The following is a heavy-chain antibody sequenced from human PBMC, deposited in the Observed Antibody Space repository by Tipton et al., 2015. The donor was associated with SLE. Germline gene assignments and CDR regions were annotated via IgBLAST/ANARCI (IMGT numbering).Heavy chain of an antibody. CDR2: IYTSGST. J-gene: IGHJ4*02. CDR3: ARGPVSYFDY. Sequence: TLSLTCTVSGGSISSGSYYWSWIRQPAGKGLEWIGHIYTSGSTNYNPSLKSRVTISVDTSKNQYSLKLSSVTAADTAVYYCARGPVSYFDYWGQGTLVTVSS. V-gene: IGHV4-61*09. D-gene: IGHD2/OR15-2a*01. CDR1: GGSISSGSYY.